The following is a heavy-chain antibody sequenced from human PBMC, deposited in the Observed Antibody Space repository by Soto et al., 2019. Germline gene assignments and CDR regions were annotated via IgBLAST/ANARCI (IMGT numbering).Heavy chain of an antibody. J-gene: IGHJ4*02. CDR1: GFTFSISS. V-gene: IGHV3-48*02. Sequence: PGGSLRLSCAASGFTFSISSMNWVRQAPGKGLEWVAHISTSGATRYYADSVKGRFTISRDNAKTSLYLQMDSLRNEDTAVYYCARFFGSGFDYWGQGTLVTVSS. CDR2: ISTSGATR. D-gene: IGHD6-19*01. CDR3: ARFFGSGFDY.